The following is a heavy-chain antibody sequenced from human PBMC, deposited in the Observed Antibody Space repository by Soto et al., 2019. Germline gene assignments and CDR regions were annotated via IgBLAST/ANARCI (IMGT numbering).Heavy chain of an antibody. D-gene: IGHD6-6*01. CDR3: ARGLRLAARPSPPLDP. J-gene: IGHJ5*02. CDR1: GYTFTSYD. Sequence: ASVKVSCKASGYTFTSYDINWVRQATGQGLEWMGWMNPNSGNTGYAQKFQGRVTMTRNTSISTAYMELSSLRSEDTAVYYCARGLRLAARPSPPLDPWCQGTLVTVSS. V-gene: IGHV1-8*01. CDR2: MNPNSGNT.